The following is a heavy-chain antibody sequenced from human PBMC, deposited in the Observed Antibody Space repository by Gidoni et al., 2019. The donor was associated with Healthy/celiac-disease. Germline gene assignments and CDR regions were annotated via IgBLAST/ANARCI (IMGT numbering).Heavy chain of an antibody. CDR3: ARARNNNIVVVPAAYTY. J-gene: IGHJ4*02. Sequence: QVQLQQWGAGLLKPSETLSLTCAVYGGSFSGYYWSWIRQPPGKGLEWIGEINHSGSTNYNPSLKSRVTISVDTSKNQFSLKLSSVTAADTAVYYCARARNNNIVVVPAAYTYWGQGTLVTVSS. CDR1: GGSFSGYY. D-gene: IGHD2-2*01. V-gene: IGHV4-34*01. CDR2: INHSGST.